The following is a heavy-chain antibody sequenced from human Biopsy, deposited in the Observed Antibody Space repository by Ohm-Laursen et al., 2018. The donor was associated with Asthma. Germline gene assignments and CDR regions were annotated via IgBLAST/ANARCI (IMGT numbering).Heavy chain of an antibody. J-gene: IGHJ6*02. CDR3: ARGSSPRLSQWELLVSGGKRAHSYYGMGV. V-gene: IGHV4-34*01. CDR2: THHNGYT. D-gene: IGHD1-26*01. Sequence: GTLSLTCAVYGGSFSSNYWSWIRQTPGKGLEWLGDTHHNGYTNYNPSLRSRLTLSVDTSKNQFSLRLTSVTAADTAVYYCARGSSPRLSQWELLVSGGKRAHSYYGMGVWGQGTTVTVSS. CDR1: GGSFSSNY.